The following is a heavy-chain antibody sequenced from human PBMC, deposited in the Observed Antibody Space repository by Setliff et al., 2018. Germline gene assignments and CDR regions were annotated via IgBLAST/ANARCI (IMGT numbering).Heavy chain of an antibody. D-gene: IGHD3-22*01. J-gene: IGHJ5*02. CDR3: VRRTYYYDTSPMGWFDP. CDR1: GYSITNGYY. Sequence: SETLSLTCVVSGYSITNGYYWGWIRQPPGKGLEWIGSINHGGDTSYNPSLQSRVAISVDTSKNQFSLKLSSVTAADTAVYYCVRRTYYYDTSPMGWFDPWGQGSLVTVSS. V-gene: IGHV4-38-2*01. CDR2: INHGGDT.